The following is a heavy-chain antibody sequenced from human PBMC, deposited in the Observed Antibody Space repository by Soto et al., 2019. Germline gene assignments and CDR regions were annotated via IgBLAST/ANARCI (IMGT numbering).Heavy chain of an antibody. CDR3: AREEITMVRGVIITQGPFSDV. CDR1: GGTFSSYA. CDR2: IIPIFGTA. J-gene: IGHJ6*02. D-gene: IGHD3-10*01. V-gene: IGHV1-69*13. Sequence: SGKVSWKASGGTFSSYAISWVRQAPGQGLEWMGGIIPIFGTANYAQKFQGRVTITADESTSTAYMELSSLRSEDTAVYYCAREEITMVRGVIITQGPFSDVWGQGTTVTVSS.